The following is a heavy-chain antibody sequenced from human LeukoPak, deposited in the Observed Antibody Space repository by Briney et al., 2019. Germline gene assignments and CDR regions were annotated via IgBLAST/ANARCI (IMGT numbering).Heavy chain of an antibody. D-gene: IGHD2-15*01. CDR2: INPNSGGT. V-gene: IGHV1-2*06. CDR1: GYTFTGYY. J-gene: IGHJ5*02. CDR3: ARGYCSGGSCYSVENWFDP. Sequence: ASVKVSCKAAGYTFTGYYMFWVRQAPGQGLEWMGRINPNSGGTNYAQKFQGRVTMTRDTSISTAYMELSRLRSDDTAVYYCARGYCSGGSCYSVENWFDPWGQGTLVTVSS.